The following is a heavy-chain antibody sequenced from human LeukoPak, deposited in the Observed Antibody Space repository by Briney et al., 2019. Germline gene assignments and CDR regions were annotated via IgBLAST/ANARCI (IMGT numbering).Heavy chain of an antibody. CDR1: GFTFSSYA. CDR2: TSGSGGIT. Sequence: PGGSLRLSCGASGFTFSSYAMSWVRQAPGKGLEWVSATSGSGGITYYADSVKGRFTISRDNSKNTLYLQMNSLRAEDTAVYYCAKDPYNYDILTGYDSWGQGTLVTVSS. D-gene: IGHD3-9*01. J-gene: IGHJ5*01. V-gene: IGHV3-23*01. CDR3: AKDPYNYDILTGYDS.